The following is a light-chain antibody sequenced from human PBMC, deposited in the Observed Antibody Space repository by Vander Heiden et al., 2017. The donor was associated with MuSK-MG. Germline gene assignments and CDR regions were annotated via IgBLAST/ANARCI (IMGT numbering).Light chain of an antibody. Sequence: QTVVTQEPSLTVSPGGPVTLTCASSTGAVTSGYDPNWFQQKPGQAHRALIYSTSNKPSWTPARFSGSLLGGKAALTLSGVQPEDEAEYYCLLYYGGLRVFGGGTKLTVL. CDR3: LLYYGGLRV. J-gene: IGLJ2*01. CDR2: STS. V-gene: IGLV7-43*01. CDR1: TGAVTSGYD.